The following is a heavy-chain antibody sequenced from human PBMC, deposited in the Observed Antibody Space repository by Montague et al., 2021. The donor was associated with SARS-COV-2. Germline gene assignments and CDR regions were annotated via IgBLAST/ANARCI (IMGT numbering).Heavy chain of an antibody. CDR2: IYYSGST. Sequence: SETLSLTCTVSGGSISSYYWCWIRQPPGKGLEWIGYIYYSGSTNXNPSLKSRVTISVDTSKNQFSLKLSSVTAADTAVYYCARARYSGYDSLYYYYYYMDVWGKGTTVTVSS. J-gene: IGHJ6*03. CDR1: GGSISSYY. CDR3: ARARYSGYDSLYYYYYYMDV. V-gene: IGHV4-59*01. D-gene: IGHD5-12*01.